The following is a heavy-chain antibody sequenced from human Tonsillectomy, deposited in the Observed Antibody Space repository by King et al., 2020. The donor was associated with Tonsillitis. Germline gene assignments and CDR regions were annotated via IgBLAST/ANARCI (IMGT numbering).Heavy chain of an antibody. CDR3: AKEGRDAFDI. J-gene: IGHJ3*02. V-gene: IGHV4-4*02. CDR2: IYHSGST. Sequence: QLQESGPGLVRPSGTLSLTCAVSGTSISSSNWWSWVRQPPGKGLEWIGEIYHSGSTNYNPSLKSRVPLSVDKSTTQFSLKLRSVTAADTAVYYCAKEGRDAFDIWGQGTMVTVSS. CDR1: GTSISSSNW.